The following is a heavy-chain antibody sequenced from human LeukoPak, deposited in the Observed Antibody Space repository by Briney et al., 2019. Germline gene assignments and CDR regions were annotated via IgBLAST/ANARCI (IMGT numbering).Heavy chain of an antibody. CDR1: GFTFSSYS. CDR3: VKDREYSYGYAKFDY. Sequence: PGGSLRLSCAASGFTFSSYSMNWVRQAPGKGLEWVSSISSSSSYIYYADSVKGRFTISRDNAKNSLYLQMNSLRAEDTAVYYCVKDREYSYGYAKFDYWGQGTLVTVSS. CDR2: ISSSSSYI. J-gene: IGHJ4*02. D-gene: IGHD5-18*01. V-gene: IGHV3-21*01.